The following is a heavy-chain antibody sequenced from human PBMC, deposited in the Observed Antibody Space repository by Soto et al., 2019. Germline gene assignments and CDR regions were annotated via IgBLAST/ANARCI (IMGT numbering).Heavy chain of an antibody. J-gene: IGHJ6*02. V-gene: IGHV3-53*01. CDR3: AREAWNNRYYYYGMDV. D-gene: IGHD1-1*01. CDR1: GFTVSSNY. CDR2: IYSGGST. Sequence: QLGGSLRLSCAASGFTVSSNYMSWVRQAPGKGLEWVSVIYSGGSTYYADSVKGRFTISRDNSKNTLYLQMNSLRAGDTAAYYCAREAWNNRYYYYGMDVWGQGTTVTVSS.